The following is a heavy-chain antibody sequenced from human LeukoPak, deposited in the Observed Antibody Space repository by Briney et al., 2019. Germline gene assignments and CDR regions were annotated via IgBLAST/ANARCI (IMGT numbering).Heavy chain of an antibody. CDR1: GGTFSSYA. D-gene: IGHD3-22*01. Sequence: VASVKVSCTASGGTFSSYAISWVRQAPGQGLEWMGGIIPIFGTANYAQKFQGRVTITADESTSTAYMELSSLRSEDTAVYYCARGAYYDSSGWFDYWGQGTLVTVSS. J-gene: IGHJ4*02. V-gene: IGHV1-69*13. CDR2: IIPIFGTA. CDR3: ARGAYYDSSGWFDY.